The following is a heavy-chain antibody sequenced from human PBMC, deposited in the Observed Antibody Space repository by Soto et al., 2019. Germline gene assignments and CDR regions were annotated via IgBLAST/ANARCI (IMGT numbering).Heavy chain of an antibody. CDR3: ARDRYYYDSSGHYYFDY. D-gene: IGHD3-22*01. V-gene: IGHV4-59*01. J-gene: IGHJ4*02. CDR1: GGSISSYY. Sequence: SETLSLTCTVSGGSISSYYWSWIRQPPGKGLEWIGYIYYSGSTNYNPSLKSRVTISVDTSKNQFSLKLSSVTAADTAVYYCARDRYYYDSSGHYYFDYWGQGTLVTV. CDR2: IYYSGST.